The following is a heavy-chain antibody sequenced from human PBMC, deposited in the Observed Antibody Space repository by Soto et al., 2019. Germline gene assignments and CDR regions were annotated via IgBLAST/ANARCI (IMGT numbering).Heavy chain of an antibody. Sequence: PPETLSPTWPVDGPSSSAYLSSCVRPLPGKGLKLVGEINHSGSTNYNPSLKRRVTISVDMTKTQYSLKLSSVTAADTAVYYCARGSSLDDSLCNTAFDIWGQGTMV. J-gene: IGHJ3*02. CDR3: ARGSSLDDSLCNTAFDI. CDR1: GPSSSAYL. D-gene: IGHD5-18*01. V-gene: IGHV4-34*01. CDR2: INHSGST.